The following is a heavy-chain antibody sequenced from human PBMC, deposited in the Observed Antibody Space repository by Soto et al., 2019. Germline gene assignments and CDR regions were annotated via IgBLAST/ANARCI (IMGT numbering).Heavy chain of an antibody. CDR1: GFTFSSYA. Sequence: FLRLSCAASGFTFSSYAMSWVRQAPGKGLEWVSAISGSGGSTYYADSVKGRFTISRDNSKDTLYLQMNSLRAEDTAVYYCAKRVEGYCSGGSCFSPYYYYMDVWGKGTTVTVSS. CDR3: AKRVEGYCSGGSCFSPYYYYMDV. V-gene: IGHV3-23*01. J-gene: IGHJ6*03. D-gene: IGHD2-15*01. CDR2: ISGSGGST.